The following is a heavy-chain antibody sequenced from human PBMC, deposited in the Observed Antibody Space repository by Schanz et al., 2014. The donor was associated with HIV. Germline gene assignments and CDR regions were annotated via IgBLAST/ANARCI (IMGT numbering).Heavy chain of an antibody. CDR3: AKEWYYGSGSMDYGLDV. CDR1: GFTFSNYA. V-gene: IGHV3-23*01. J-gene: IGHJ6*02. Sequence: EVQLLESGGGLVQPGGSLRLSCAASGFTFSNYAMTWVRQAPGKGLEWVSAISGGSTYYADSVKGRFTISRDNSENTVYLQMNSLRAEDTAVYYCAKEWYYGSGSMDYGLDVWGLGTTVTVSS. D-gene: IGHD3-10*01. CDR2: ISGGST.